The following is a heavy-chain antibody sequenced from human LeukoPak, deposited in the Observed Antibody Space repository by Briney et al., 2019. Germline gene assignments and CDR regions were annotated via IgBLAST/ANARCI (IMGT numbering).Heavy chain of an antibody. D-gene: IGHD5-12*01. J-gene: IGHJ4*02. CDR1: GFTFSDAW. Sequence: PGGSLRLSCAASGFTFSDAWMSWVRQAPGKGLEWVGRIKSKTDGGTTDYAAPVKGRFTISRDDSKNSLYLQMNSLRTEDTAVYYCSPGGYSGYDFDFWGQGTLVTVSS. CDR3: SPGGYSGYDFDF. CDR2: IKSKTDGGTT. V-gene: IGHV3-15*01.